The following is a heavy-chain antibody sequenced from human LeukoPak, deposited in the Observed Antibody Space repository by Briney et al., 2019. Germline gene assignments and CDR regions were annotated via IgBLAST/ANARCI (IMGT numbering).Heavy chain of an antibody. CDR1: GGSISSGSNY. Sequence: PSETLSLTCSVSGGSISSGSNYWGWIRQPPGKGLEWIGSISYSGKAYYKPSLKSRVTMSVDTSKNQFSLKLSSVTAADTALYYCAKTPSPHIAMVTFDYWGQGTLVTVSS. CDR3: AKTPSPHIAMVTFDY. D-gene: IGHD5-18*01. CDR2: ISYSGKA. J-gene: IGHJ4*02. V-gene: IGHV4-39*01.